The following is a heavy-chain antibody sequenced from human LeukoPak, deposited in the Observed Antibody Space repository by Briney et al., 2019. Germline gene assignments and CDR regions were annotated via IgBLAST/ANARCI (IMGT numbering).Heavy chain of an antibody. D-gene: IGHD5-24*01. Sequence: SETLSLACAVYGGSFSGYYWSWIRQPPGKGLEWIGEINHSGSTNYNPSLKSRVTISVDTSKNQSSLKLSSVTAADTAVYYCARKRWFDPWGQGTLVTVSS. CDR1: GGSFSGYY. V-gene: IGHV4-34*01. CDR2: INHSGST. J-gene: IGHJ5*02. CDR3: ARKRWFDP.